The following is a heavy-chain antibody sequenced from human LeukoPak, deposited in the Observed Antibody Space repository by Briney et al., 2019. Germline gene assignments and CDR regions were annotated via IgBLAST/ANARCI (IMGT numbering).Heavy chain of an antibody. CDR3: ARGGLLRYFDWLFSHANWFDP. Sequence: GGSLRLSCAASGFTFSSYSMNWVRQAPGKGLEWVSSISSSSSYIYYADSAKGRFTISRDNAKNSLYLQMNSLRAEDTAVYYCARGGLLRYFDWLFSHANWFDPWGQGTLVTVSS. D-gene: IGHD3-9*01. J-gene: IGHJ5*02. CDR1: GFTFSSYS. V-gene: IGHV3-21*01. CDR2: ISSSSSYI.